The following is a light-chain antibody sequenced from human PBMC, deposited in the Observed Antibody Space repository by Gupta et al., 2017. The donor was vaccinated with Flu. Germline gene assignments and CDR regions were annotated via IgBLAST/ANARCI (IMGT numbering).Light chain of an antibody. Sequence: QSALTQPASVSGSPGQSITISCTGTSSDVGGYNYVSWYQQHPGKAPKLMIYEVSNRPSGVSNRFSGSKSGNTASLTISGLQAEDEADYYCSSYTSSSTEVFGGGTKLTV. V-gene: IGLV2-14*01. CDR2: EVS. J-gene: IGLJ2*01. CDR3: SSYTSSSTEV. CDR1: SSDVGGYNY.